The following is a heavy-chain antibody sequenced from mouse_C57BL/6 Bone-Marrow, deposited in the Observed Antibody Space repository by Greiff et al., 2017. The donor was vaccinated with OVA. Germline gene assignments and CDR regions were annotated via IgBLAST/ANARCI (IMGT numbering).Heavy chain of an antibody. J-gene: IGHJ3*01. D-gene: IGHD1-1*01. Sequence: QVQLKESGPELVKPGASVKISCKASGYAFSSSWMNWVKQRPGKGLEWIGRIYPGDGDTNYNGKFKGKATLTADKSSSTAYMQLSSLTAEDSAVYFCARPDYYGSSWGLAYWGQGTLVTVSA. CDR1: GYAFSSSW. V-gene: IGHV1-82*01. CDR3: ARPDYYGSSWGLAY. CDR2: IYPGDGDT.